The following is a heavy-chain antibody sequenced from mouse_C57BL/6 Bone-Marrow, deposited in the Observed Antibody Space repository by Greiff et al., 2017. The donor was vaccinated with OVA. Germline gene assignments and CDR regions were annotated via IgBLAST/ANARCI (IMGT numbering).Heavy chain of an antibody. D-gene: IGHD2-3*01. CDR1: GYTFTSYW. J-gene: IGHJ4*01. CDR2: IYPGSGST. Sequence: QVQLQQPGAELVKPGASVKMSCKASGYTFTSYWITWVKHRPGQGLEWIGDIYPGSGSTNYNEKFKSKATLTVDTSSSTAYMQLSSLTSEDSAVYYCASGGYYLYYYAMDYWGQGTSVTVSS. V-gene: IGHV1-55*01. CDR3: ASGGYYLYYYAMDY.